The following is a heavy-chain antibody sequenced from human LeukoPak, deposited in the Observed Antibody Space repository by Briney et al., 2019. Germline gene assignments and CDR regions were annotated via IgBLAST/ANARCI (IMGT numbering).Heavy chain of an antibody. V-gene: IGHV1-69*13. D-gene: IGHD2-2*01. J-gene: IGHJ6*03. CDR3: ASRDIVVVPAADDYYYYMDV. CDR2: IIPIFGTA. CDR1: GGTFSSYA. Sequence: ASVKVSCKASGGTFSSYAISWVRQAPGQGLEWMGGIIPIFGTANYAQKFQGRVTITVDESTSTAYMELSSLRSEDTAVYYCASRDIVVVPAADDYYYYMDVWGKGTTVTVSS.